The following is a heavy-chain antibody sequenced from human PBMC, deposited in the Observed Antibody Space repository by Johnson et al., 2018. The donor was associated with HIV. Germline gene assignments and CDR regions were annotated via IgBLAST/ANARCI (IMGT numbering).Heavy chain of an antibody. CDR1: GFTFDDYD. V-gene: IGHV3-20*04. CDR2: INWSGDST. D-gene: IGHD4-23*01. Sequence: VLLVESGGGVVRPGGSLRLSCAASGFTFDDYDMSWVRQAPGKGLEWVSGINWSGDSTGFADSVKGRFAVSRDNAKNTLHLQMSSLRAEDTALYYCARAVDYGGNSPSRAFDIWGRGTLVTVSS. CDR3: ARAVDYGGNSPSRAFDI. J-gene: IGHJ3*02.